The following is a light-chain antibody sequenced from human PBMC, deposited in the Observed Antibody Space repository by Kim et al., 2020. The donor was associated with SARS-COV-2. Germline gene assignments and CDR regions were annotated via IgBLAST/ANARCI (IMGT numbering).Light chain of an antibody. CDR2: DTS. Sequence: EIVLTQSPGTLSLSPGERATLSCRASQSVSSSYLAWYQHKPGQAPRLLMYDTSTRATGIPARFSGSGSGTEFTLTISSLQSEDFAVYYCQQYNRWPLTFGGGTKVDIK. CDR1: QSVSSSY. V-gene: IGKV3-15*01. J-gene: IGKJ4*01. CDR3: QQYNRWPLT.